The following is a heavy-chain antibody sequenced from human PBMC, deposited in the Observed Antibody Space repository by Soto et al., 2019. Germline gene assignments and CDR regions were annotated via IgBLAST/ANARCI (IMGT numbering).Heavy chain of an antibody. J-gene: IGHJ5*02. CDR2: IYYSGST. CDR1: GGSISSYY. CDR3: ARDRGVVNWFDP. Sequence: SETLSLTCTVSGGSISSYYWSWIRQPPGKGLEWIGYIYYSGSTNYNPSLKSRVTISVDTSKNQFSLKLSSVTAADTAVYYCARDRGVVNWFDPWGQGTLVTVS. D-gene: IGHD2-21*01. V-gene: IGHV4-59*01.